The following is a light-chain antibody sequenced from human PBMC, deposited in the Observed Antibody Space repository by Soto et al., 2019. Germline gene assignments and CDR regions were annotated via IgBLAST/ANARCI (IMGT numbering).Light chain of an antibody. CDR1: QTISSH. CDR2: AAS. Sequence: DIQMTQSPSSLSASVGDRVIITCRASQTISSHLNWYQQKPGKAPNLLVYAASSLQSGVPSRFTGSGSGTDFTLTLSSLQPEDFATYFCQQSYSTPITFGQGTRL. V-gene: IGKV1-39*01. CDR3: QQSYSTPIT. J-gene: IGKJ5*01.